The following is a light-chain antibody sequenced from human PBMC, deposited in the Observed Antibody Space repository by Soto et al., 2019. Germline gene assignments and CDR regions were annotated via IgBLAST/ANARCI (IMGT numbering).Light chain of an antibody. J-gene: IGLJ3*02. Sequence: QSVLTQPPSASGSPGQSVTISCTGTSSDVGAYNYVSWYQQYPGKAPKLMIYEVSKRPSGVPDRFSGSKSGKMASLTVSGLQPEDEADYYCTSYAGSNIWVFGGGTKVTVL. CDR1: SSDVGAYNY. CDR3: TSYAGSNIWV. V-gene: IGLV2-8*01. CDR2: EVS.